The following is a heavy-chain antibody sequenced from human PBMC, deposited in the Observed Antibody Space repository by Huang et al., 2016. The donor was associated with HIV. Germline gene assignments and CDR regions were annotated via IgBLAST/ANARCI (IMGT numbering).Heavy chain of an antibody. CDR2: INGGNGDT. CDR3: ARDPLDIRRHFDF. CDR1: GYTFSSHA. D-gene: IGHD3-3*01. J-gene: IGHJ4*02. Sequence: QAQLVQSGAEVKKPGTSVKVSCKTSGYTFSSHALHWLRQAPGQRPEWMGWINGGNGDTKYSQKFQGRVTITSDTSANIGYMELNSLLSEDTAVYYCARDPLDIRRHFDFWGQGSLVTVSS. V-gene: IGHV1-3*01.